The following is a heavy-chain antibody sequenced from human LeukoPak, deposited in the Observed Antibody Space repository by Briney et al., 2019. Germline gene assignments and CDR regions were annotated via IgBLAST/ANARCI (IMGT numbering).Heavy chain of an antibody. CDR3: AREGTIWTFGDY. CDR1: GFTFSSYW. D-gene: IGHD2-2*01. CDR2: IWYDGSQK. J-gene: IGHJ4*02. Sequence: GGSLRLSCAASGFTFSSYWMHWVRQGPGKGLEWVAVIWYDGSQKYYADSVKDRFTISRDNSKNTLYLQMDSLGAEDTAVYYCAREGTIWTFGDYWGQGTLVTVSS. V-gene: IGHV3-33*08.